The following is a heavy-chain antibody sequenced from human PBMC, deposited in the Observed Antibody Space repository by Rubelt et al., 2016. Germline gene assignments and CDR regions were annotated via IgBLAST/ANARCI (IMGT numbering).Heavy chain of an antibody. V-gene: IGHV4-39*01. CDR3: ARHGGQSAVDY. D-gene: IGHD4-23*01. CDR1: GGSISSSSYY. J-gene: IGHJ4*02. Sequence: QLQLQESGPGLVKPSETLSLTCTVSGGSISSSSYYWGWIRQPPGKGLEWIGSIYYSGRTYYNPSLKSRVTIAVDTSQNQFSLKLSSVTAADTAVYYCARHGGQSAVDYWGQGTLVTVSA. CDR2: IYYSGRT.